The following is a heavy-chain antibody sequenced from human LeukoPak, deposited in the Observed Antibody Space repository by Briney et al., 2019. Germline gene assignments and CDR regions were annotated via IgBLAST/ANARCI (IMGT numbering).Heavy chain of an antibody. CDR1: GGSISSSSYY. V-gene: IGHV4-39*01. Sequence: SETLSLTCTVSGGSISSSSYYWGWIRQPPGKGLEWIGSIYYSGSTYYNPSLKSRVTISVDTSKNQFSLKLSSVTAADTAVYYCARHLEGLYYYYMDVWGKGTTVTVSS. J-gene: IGHJ6*03. CDR3: ARHLEGLYYYYMDV. CDR2: IYYSGST.